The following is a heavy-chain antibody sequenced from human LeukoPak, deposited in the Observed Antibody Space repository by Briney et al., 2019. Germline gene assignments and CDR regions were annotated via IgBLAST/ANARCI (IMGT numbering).Heavy chain of an antibody. CDR1: GFTFDDYG. CDR3: ARVPYYDILTGSSYYYYYYMDV. V-gene: IGHV3-20*01. J-gene: IGHJ6*03. CDR2: INWNGGST. D-gene: IGHD3-9*01. Sequence: TGGSLRLSCAASGFTFDDYGMSWVRQAPGKGLEWVSGINWNGGSTGYADSVKGRFTISRDNAKNSLYLQMNSLRAEDTALYHCARVPYYDILTGSSYYYYYYMDVWGKGTTVTISS.